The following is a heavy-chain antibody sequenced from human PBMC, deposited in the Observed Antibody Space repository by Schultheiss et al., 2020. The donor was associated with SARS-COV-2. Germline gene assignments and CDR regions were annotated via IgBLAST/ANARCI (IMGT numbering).Heavy chain of an antibody. CDR2: INSDGSII. J-gene: IGHJ4*02. CDR1: GFTFSSYA. CDR3: AKDSAVWVVAAIRD. D-gene: IGHD2-21*02. Sequence: GGSLRLPCAASGFTFSSYAMSWVRQAPGKGLVWVSRINSDGSIISYADSVKGRFTISRDNSKNTLYLQMNSLRAEDTAVYYCAKDSAVWVVAAIRDWGQGNLVKVSS. V-gene: IGHV3-23*01.